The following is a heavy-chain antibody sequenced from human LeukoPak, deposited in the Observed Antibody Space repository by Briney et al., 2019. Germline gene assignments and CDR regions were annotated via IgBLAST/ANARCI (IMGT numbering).Heavy chain of an antibody. J-gene: IGHJ4*02. Sequence: PGRSLRLSCAASGFTFDDYAMHWVRQAPGKGLEWVSGISWNSGSIGYADSVKGRFTISRDNAKNSLYLQMNSLRAEDTALYYCAKDPAGDYGSGPFDYWGQGTLVTVSS. V-gene: IGHV3-9*01. D-gene: IGHD3-10*01. CDR2: ISWNSGSI. CDR1: GFTFDDYA. CDR3: AKDPAGDYGSGPFDY.